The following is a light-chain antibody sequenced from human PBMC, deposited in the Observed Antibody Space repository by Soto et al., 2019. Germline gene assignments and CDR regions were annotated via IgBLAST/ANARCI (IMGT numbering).Light chain of an antibody. CDR2: AAS. CDR3: QQRQYWPPIT. Sequence: DIQMTQSPSTLSGSVGDRVTITCRASQSISNYLNWYQQKPGKAPKLLIYAASSLQGGVPARFSGSGSGTDFTLTISSLEPEDFAIYYCQQRQYWPPITFGQGTRLEI. V-gene: IGKV1-39*01. CDR1: QSISNY. J-gene: IGKJ5*01.